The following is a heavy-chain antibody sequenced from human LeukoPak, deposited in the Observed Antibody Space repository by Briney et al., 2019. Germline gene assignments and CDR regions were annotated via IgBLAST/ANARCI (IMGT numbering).Heavy chain of an antibody. Sequence: PSETLSLTCTVSGGSISPYFWSWTRQPPGRGLEWIGYIYYSGSTTYNPSFKTRVTISVDTSKNQFSLKLNSVTAADTAVYYCVKEGEGSISHWGQGTLVTVSS. CDR2: IYYSGST. CDR1: GGSISPYF. CDR3: VKEGEGSISH. J-gene: IGHJ4*02. V-gene: IGHV4-59*12. D-gene: IGHD3-16*01.